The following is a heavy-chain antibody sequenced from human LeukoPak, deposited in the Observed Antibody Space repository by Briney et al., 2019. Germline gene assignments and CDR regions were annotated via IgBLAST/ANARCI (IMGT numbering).Heavy chain of an antibody. D-gene: IGHD2-8*01. Sequence: ASVKVSCKASGYTFTGYYMHWVRHTPGQRLEWMGWINPNSGGTNYAQKFQGRATMTRDTSISTAYMELSRLRSDDTAVYYCARAGGDIVLMVYALERGGDDYGDYGPKYNWFDPWGQGTLVTVSS. J-gene: IGHJ5*02. CDR1: GYTFTGYY. CDR3: ARAGGDIVLMVYALERGGDDYGDYGPKYNWFDP. V-gene: IGHV1-2*02. CDR2: INPNSGGT.